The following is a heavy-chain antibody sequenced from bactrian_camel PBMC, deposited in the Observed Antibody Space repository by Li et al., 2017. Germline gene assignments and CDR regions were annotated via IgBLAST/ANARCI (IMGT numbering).Heavy chain of an antibody. V-gene: IGHV3S53*01. Sequence: VQLVESGGGSVQAGGSLKLSCEASGITSGTHWMAWFRQAAGNKREWVASISPTGRVSYIGSVKGRFTISHDRSKNMGYLQMNNLKPEDTGIYYCAASRWVTWARELLASDFHFWGQGTQVTVS. CDR1: GITSGTHW. J-gene: IGHJ6*01. D-gene: IGHD3*01. CDR3: AASRWVTWARELLASDFHF. CDR2: ISPTGRV.